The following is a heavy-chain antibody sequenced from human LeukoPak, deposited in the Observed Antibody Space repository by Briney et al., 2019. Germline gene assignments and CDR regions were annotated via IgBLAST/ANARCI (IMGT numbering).Heavy chain of an antibody. D-gene: IGHD5-12*01. CDR2: TNQEGSEK. V-gene: IGHV3-7*01. CDR3: ARDPKWLDY. J-gene: IGHJ4*02. Sequence: PGGSLRLSCAASGFTFSSYWMSWVRQAPGKGLEWVANTNQEGSEKYYVDSVKGRFTISKDNAKNSLYLQMNSLRAEDTAVCYCARDPKWLDYWGQGTLVTVSS. CDR1: GFTFSSYW.